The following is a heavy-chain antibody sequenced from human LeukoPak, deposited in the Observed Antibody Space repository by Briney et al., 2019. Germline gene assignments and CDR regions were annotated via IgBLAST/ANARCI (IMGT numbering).Heavy chain of an antibody. Sequence: SETLSLTCTVSGGSISSYYWSWIRQPPGKGLEWIGYIYYSGSTNYNPSLKSRVTISVDTSKNQFSLKLSSVTAADTAVYYCARFEWGSHGAFDIWGQGTMVTVSS. V-gene: IGHV4-59*08. CDR2: IYYSGST. J-gene: IGHJ3*02. CDR3: ARFEWGSHGAFDI. D-gene: IGHD3-16*01. CDR1: GGSISSYY.